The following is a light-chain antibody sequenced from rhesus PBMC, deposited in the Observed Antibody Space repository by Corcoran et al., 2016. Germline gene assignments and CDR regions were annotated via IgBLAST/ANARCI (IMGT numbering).Light chain of an antibody. J-gene: IGKJ3*01. Sequence: DIQMTQSPSSLSASVGDTVTITCRASQGISSYLNWFQQKPGKAPKLLIYAASSLESGAPSRFSGTGVGTEFHLPISSLQPEDFAAYYCLQHNSYPFTFGPGTKLDIK. CDR2: AAS. CDR3: LQHNSYPFT. V-gene: IGKV1-28*01. CDR1: QGISSY.